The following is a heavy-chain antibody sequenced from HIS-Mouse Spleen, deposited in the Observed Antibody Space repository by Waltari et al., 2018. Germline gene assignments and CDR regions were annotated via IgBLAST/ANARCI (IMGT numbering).Heavy chain of an antibody. J-gene: IGHJ2*01. Sequence: QLQLQESGPGLVKPSATLSLTCPVSGGSISRSSYSWGWIRQPPGKGLEWIGSIYYSGSTYYNPSLKSRVTISVDTSKNQFSLKLSSVTAADTAVYYCAREIPYSSSWYDWYFDLWGRGTLVTVSS. CDR1: GGSISRSSYS. V-gene: IGHV4-39*07. CDR3: AREIPYSSSWYDWYFDL. D-gene: IGHD6-13*01. CDR2: IYYSGST.